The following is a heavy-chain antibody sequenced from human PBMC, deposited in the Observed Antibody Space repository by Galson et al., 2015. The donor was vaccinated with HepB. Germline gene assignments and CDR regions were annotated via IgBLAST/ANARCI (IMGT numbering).Heavy chain of an antibody. V-gene: IGHV3-48*01. CDR2: ISSSSSTI. D-gene: IGHD3-22*01. Sequence: SLRLSCAASGFTFSSYSMNWVRQAPGKGLEWVSYISSSSSTIYYADSAKGRFTISRDNAKNSLYLQMNSLRAEDTAVYYCARVPRDSSGYYPQYYYYMDVWGKGTTVTVSS. J-gene: IGHJ6*03. CDR3: ARVPRDSSGYYPQYYYYMDV. CDR1: GFTFSSYS.